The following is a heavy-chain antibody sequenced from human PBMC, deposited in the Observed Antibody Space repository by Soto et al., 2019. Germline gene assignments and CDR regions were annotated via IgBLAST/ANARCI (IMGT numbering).Heavy chain of an antibody. V-gene: IGHV3-30*18. D-gene: IGHD3-16*02. Sequence: QVQLVESGGGVVQPGRSLRLSCAASGFTFSSYAMHWVRQAPGKGLGWVAVISYDGSDKYYADSVKGRFTISRDNSKNTLNLQMISLRADDTAVYYCAKALGELSPEGYDYWGQGTLITVSS. CDR1: GFTFSSYA. J-gene: IGHJ4*02. CDR2: ISYDGSDK. CDR3: AKALGELSPEGYDY.